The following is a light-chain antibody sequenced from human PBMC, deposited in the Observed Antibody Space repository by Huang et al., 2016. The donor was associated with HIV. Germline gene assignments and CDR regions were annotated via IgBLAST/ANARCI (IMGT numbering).Light chain of an antibody. Sequence: EIVLTQSPATLSLSPGERAPLPCRASQGLANYLAWYQQKPGQAPRLLLYDASNRATGIPARFSGSGSGTDFTLTISSLEPEDFAVYYCQQRGNWQLTFGGGTKVEIK. CDR2: DAS. J-gene: IGKJ4*01. CDR1: QGLANY. V-gene: IGKV3-11*01. CDR3: QQRGNWQLT.